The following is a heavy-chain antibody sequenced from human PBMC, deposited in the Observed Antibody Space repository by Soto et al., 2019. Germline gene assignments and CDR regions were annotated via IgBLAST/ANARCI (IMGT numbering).Heavy chain of an antibody. J-gene: IGHJ4*02. Sequence: ASVKISCKASGYTFTVYYMHWVRQAPGQGLEWMGWINPKSGGTMYPQKFQGRVTMTWDTSISTAYMALTRLRSDDTAVYYCARDLAKGGGSAGFDYWGEGTLVTVS. D-gene: IGHD1-26*01. V-gene: IGHV1-2*02. CDR1: GYTFTVYY. CDR3: ARDLAKGGGSAGFDY. CDR2: INPKSGGT.